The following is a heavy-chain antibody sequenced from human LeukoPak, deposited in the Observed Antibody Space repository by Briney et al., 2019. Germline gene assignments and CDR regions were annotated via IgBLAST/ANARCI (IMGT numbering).Heavy chain of an antibody. V-gene: IGHV4-59*08. CDR3: ARQARGAARRAFDY. Sequence: ASETLSLTCTVSGGSISSYYWSWIRQPPGKGLEWIGYIYYSGSTNYNPSLKSRVTISVDTSKNQFSLKLSSVTAADTAVYYCARQARGAARRAFDYWGQGTLVTVSS. D-gene: IGHD6-6*01. J-gene: IGHJ4*02. CDR2: IYYSGST. CDR1: GGSISSYY.